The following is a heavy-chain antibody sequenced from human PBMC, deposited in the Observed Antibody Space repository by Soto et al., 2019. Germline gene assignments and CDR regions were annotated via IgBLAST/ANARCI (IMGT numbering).Heavy chain of an antibody. J-gene: IGHJ4*02. V-gene: IGHV3-30-3*01. CDR1: GFTFSSYA. D-gene: IGHD3-10*02. CDR3: ARYVSIKALDY. Sequence: PGGSLRLSCAASGFTFSSYAVHWVRQAPGKGLEWVAVISYDGSNKYYADSVKGRFTISRDNSKNTLYLQMNSLRAEDTAVYYCARYVSIKALDYWGQGTLVTAPQ. CDR2: ISYDGSNK.